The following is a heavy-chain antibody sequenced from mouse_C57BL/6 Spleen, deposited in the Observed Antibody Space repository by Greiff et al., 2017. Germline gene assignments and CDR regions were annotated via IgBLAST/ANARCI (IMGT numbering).Heavy chain of an antibody. CDR1: GFNIKDDY. J-gene: IGHJ2*01. D-gene: IGHD2-2*01. V-gene: IGHV14-4*01. Sequence: VQLQQSGAELVRPGASVKLSCTASGFNIKDDYMHWVKQRPEQGLEWIGWIDPENGDTEYASKFQGKATITADTSSNTAYLQLSSLTSEDTAVYYCARSSGYDEDYWGQGTTLTVSS. CDR3: ARSSGYDEDY. CDR2: IDPENGDT.